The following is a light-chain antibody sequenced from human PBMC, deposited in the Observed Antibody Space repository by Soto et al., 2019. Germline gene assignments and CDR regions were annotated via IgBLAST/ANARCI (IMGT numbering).Light chain of an antibody. J-gene: IGLJ3*02. CDR3: SSYTSSTTLV. CDR1: SGDVGGYHY. V-gene: IGLV2-14*01. Sequence: QSALTRPASVSGSPGRSITVSCTGTSGDVGGYHYVSWYQPPPGKAPKVMIYEVTRRTSRVSNRFSGTKSGNTASLTNSGLQDEDEADYSCSSYTSSTTLVFGAGTTLTV. CDR2: EVT.